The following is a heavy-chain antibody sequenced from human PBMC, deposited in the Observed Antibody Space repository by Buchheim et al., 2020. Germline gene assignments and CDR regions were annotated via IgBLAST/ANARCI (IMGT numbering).Heavy chain of an antibody. CDR1: GFTFSSYG. D-gene: IGHD5-18*01. V-gene: IGHV3-30*03. CDR2: ISYDGSNK. Sequence: QVQLVESGGGVVQPGRSLRLSCAASGFTFSSYGMHWVRQAPGKGLEWVAVISYDGSNKYYADSVKGRFTISRDNSKNTLYLQMNSLRAEDTAVYYCATQYVDTAMVIREIYYYYYGMDVWGQGTT. J-gene: IGHJ6*02. CDR3: ATQYVDTAMVIREIYYYYYGMDV.